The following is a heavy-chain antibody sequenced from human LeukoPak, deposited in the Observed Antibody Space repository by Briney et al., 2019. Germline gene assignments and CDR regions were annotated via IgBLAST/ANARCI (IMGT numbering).Heavy chain of an antibody. V-gene: IGHV3-23*01. CDR3: ANWIGSSSRDY. CDR1: GFTFSTYA. D-gene: IGHD6-6*01. CDR2: INSNGDEI. J-gene: IGHJ4*02. Sequence: GGSLRLSCAASGFTFSTYAMTWVRQAPGKGLEWVSGINSNGDEIYYADSVRGRFTISRDNSNNALYLQMDSLRTEDTAVYYCANWIGSSSRDYWGQGTLVTVSS.